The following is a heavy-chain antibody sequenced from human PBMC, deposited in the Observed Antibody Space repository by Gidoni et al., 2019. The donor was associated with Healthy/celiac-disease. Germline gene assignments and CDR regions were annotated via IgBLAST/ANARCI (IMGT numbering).Heavy chain of an antibody. Sequence: SGGSISSSNWWSWVRQPPGKGLEWIGEIYHSGSTNYNPSLKSRVTISVDKSKNQFSLKLSSVTAADTAVNYCARLGTGSGSYTYYYGMDVWGQGTTVTVSS. V-gene: IGHV4-4*02. CDR3: ARLGTGSGSYTYYYGMDV. J-gene: IGHJ6*02. CDR2: IYHSGST. CDR1: GGSISSSNW. D-gene: IGHD3-10*01.